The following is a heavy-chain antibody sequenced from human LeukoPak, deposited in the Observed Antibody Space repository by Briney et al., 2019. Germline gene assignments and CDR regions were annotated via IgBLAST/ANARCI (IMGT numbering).Heavy chain of an antibody. V-gene: IGHV3-30*18. CDR1: GFTFSSYG. Sequence: GGSLRLSCAASGFTFSSYGMHWVRQAPGKGLEWVAVISYDGSNKYYADSVKGRFTISRDNSKNTLHLQMNSLRAEDTAVYYCAKDYMVRGYDYYYGMDVWGQGTTVTVSS. J-gene: IGHJ6*02. CDR3: AKDYMVRGYDYYYGMDV. D-gene: IGHD3-10*01. CDR2: ISYDGSNK.